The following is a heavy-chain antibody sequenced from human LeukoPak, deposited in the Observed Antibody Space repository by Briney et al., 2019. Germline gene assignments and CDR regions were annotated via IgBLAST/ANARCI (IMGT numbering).Heavy chain of an antibody. V-gene: IGHV3-23*01. CDR2: LSGGGGGT. J-gene: IGHJ4*02. Sequence: GGSLRLSCAASGFTFSSYAMGWVRQAPGKGLEWVSALSGGGGGTYYADSVKGRFTISRDNSKNTLYLQLNSLRAEDTAVYYCAKDSDIVVVPALTYDHWGQGTLVIVSS. CDR3: AKDSDIVVVPALTYDH. D-gene: IGHD2-2*01. CDR1: GFTFSSYA.